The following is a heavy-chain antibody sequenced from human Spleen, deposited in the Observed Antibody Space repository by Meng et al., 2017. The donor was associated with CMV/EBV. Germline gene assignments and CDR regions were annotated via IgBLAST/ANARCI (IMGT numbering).Heavy chain of an antibody. Sequence: ESLKISCSVSGGSISSYYWSWIRQPPGKGLEWIGYIYYSGSTNYNPSLKSRVTISVDTSKNQFSLKRSSVTAADTAVYYCARAGYYDSNGMDVWGQGTTVTVSS. J-gene: IGHJ6*02. CDR1: GGSISSYY. D-gene: IGHD3-22*01. CDR2: IYYSGST. V-gene: IGHV4-59*01. CDR3: ARAGYYDSNGMDV.